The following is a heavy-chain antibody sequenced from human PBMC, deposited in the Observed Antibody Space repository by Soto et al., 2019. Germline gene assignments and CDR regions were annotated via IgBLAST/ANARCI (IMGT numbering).Heavy chain of an antibody. CDR1: GYSFTNYW. Sequence: GESLKISCKGSGYSFTNYWIGWVRQMPGEGLEWMGLIYPGDSDTRYSPSFQGQVTISADKSINTAYLQWSSLKAADTAMYYCATSGYSYGQNYYYYGMDVWGQGTTVTVS. D-gene: IGHD5-18*01. J-gene: IGHJ6*02. V-gene: IGHV5-51*01. CDR2: IYPGDSDT. CDR3: ATSGYSYGQNYYYYGMDV.